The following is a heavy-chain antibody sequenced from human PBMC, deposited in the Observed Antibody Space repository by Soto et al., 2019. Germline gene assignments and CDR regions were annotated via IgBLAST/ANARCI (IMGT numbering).Heavy chain of an antibody. V-gene: IGHV1-46*01. CDR2: INPSGGST. J-gene: IGHJ4*02. D-gene: IGHD3-16*01. CDR1: GYTFTSYY. CDR3: ATRFSLFDY. Sequence: QVQLVQSGAEVKKPGASVKVSCKASGYTFTSYYMHWVRQAPGQGLEWMGIINPSGGSTSYAQKFXGRXTXIRDTSTSTVYMELSSLRSEDTAVYYCATRFSLFDYWGQGTLVTVSS.